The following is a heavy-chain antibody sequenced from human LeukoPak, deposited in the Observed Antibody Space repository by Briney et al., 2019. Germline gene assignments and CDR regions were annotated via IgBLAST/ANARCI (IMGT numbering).Heavy chain of an antibody. J-gene: IGHJ4*02. CDR2: ISGSGGST. Sequence: GGSLRLSCAASGFTFSSYGMSWVRQAPGKGLEWVSGISGSGGSTYYADSVKGRFTISRDNSKKTLYLQMNSLRAEDTAVYYCAKALRRETYYDFWSGNYFDYWGQGILVTVSS. CDR1: GFTFSSYG. CDR3: AKALRRETYYDFWSGNYFDY. D-gene: IGHD3-3*01. V-gene: IGHV3-23*01.